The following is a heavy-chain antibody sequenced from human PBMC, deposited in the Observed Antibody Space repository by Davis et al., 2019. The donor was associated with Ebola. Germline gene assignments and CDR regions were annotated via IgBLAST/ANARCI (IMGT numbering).Heavy chain of an antibody. D-gene: IGHD1-14*01. CDR1: GFTFSSYG. Sequence: GSLRLSCAASGFTFSSYGMHWVRQAPGKGLEWVAFIRYDGSNKYYADSVKGRFTISRDNSKNTLYLQMSSLRAEDTAVYYCARDLPGGDWYFDLWGRGTLVTVSS. J-gene: IGHJ2*01. CDR3: ARDLPGGDWYFDL. V-gene: IGHV3-30*02. CDR2: IRYDGSNK.